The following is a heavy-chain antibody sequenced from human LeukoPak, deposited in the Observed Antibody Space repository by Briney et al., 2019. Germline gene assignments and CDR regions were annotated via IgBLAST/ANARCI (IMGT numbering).Heavy chain of an antibody. V-gene: IGHV3-23*01. CDR1: GFTFSSYG. Sequence: TGGSLRLSCAASGFTFSSYGMSWVRQAPGKGLEWVSAISGSGGSTYYADSVKGRFTISRDNSKNTLYLQMNSLRAEDTAVYYCAKGPLLWFGEFTFYYYYYMDVWGKGTTVTISS. CDR3: AKGPLLWFGEFTFYYYYYMDV. J-gene: IGHJ6*03. CDR2: ISGSGGST. D-gene: IGHD3-10*01.